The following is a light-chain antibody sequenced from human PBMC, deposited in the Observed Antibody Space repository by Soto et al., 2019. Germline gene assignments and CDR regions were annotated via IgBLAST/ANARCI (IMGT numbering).Light chain of an antibody. CDR2: GAI. CDR1: QTIRNY. V-gene: IGKV1-39*01. CDR3: QQSYSTPAWT. J-gene: IGKJ1*01. Sequence: DIQMTQSPSSLSASVGDRVTITCRASQTIRNYLNWYQQKPGKAPKLLIYGAINLHSGVPSRFSGSGSGTDFTLTINSLQPEDFATYYCQQSYSTPAWTFGQGTKVDI.